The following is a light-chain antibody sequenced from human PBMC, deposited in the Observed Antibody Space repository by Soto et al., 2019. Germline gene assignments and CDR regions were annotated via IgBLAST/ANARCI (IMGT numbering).Light chain of an antibody. Sequence: QAVVTQPPSVSGAPGQRVTISCTGSSSNIGAGYDVHWYQQLPGTAPKLLIFGNSNRPSGVPDRFSASRSGTSASLAITGLQAEDEADYYCQSSGSSLSDLYVFGTGTKLTV. V-gene: IGLV1-40*01. CDR2: GNS. CDR1: SSNIGAGYD. J-gene: IGLJ1*01. CDR3: QSSGSSLSDLYV.